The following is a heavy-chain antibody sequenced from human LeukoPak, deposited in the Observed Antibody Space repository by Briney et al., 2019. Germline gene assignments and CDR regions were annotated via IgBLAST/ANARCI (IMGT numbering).Heavy chain of an antibody. J-gene: IGHJ6*03. CDR1: AFIFRRYG. V-gene: IGHV3-30*02. CDR2: IQSDGNNK. D-gene: IGHD3-22*01. CDR3: AKDSQDSSGYYYYYYYYMDV. Sequence: GGSLRLSCAASAFIFRRYGMHWVRQAPGKGLAWVAFIQSDGNNKYYGDSVKGRFTISRDNSKNTLYLQMNSLRAEDTAVYYCAKDSQDSSGYYYYYYYYMDVWGKGTTVTVSS.